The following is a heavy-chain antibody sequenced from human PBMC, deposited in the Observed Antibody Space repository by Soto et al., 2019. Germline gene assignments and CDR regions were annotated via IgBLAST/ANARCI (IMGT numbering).Heavy chain of an antibody. J-gene: IGHJ4*02. CDR1: GGSISSSSYY. Sequence: QLQLQESGPGLVKPSETLSLTCTVSGGSISSSSYYWGWIRQPPGKGLEWIGSIYYSGSTYYNPSLNCRVPISVATSKNQFPLKLGPVTAADPAVYYCAGLIFNYFDYWGQGTLVTVSS. V-gene: IGHV4-39*01. CDR3: AGLIFNYFDY. CDR2: IYYSGST.